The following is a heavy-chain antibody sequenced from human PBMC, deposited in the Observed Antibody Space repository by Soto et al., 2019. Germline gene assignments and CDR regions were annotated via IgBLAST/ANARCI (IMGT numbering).Heavy chain of an antibody. CDR1: GFTFSSYW. V-gene: IGHV3-7*01. J-gene: IGHJ4*02. CDR2: INQDGSEK. CDR3: STSLDY. Sequence: EVQLWGSGGGLVRPGGSLRLSCAASGFTFSSYWLDWFRQAPGKGLEWVANINQDGSEKHYIDSVKGRFTISRDNAKNSLYLQMSSLTAEDSALYYCSTSLDYWGQGTLVTVSS.